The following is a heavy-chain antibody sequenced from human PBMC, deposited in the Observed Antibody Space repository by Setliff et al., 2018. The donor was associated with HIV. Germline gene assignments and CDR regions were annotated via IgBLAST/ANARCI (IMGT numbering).Heavy chain of an antibody. J-gene: IGHJ6*03. D-gene: IGHD3-10*01. V-gene: IGHV5-51*01. Sequence: HGESLKISCKGSGYSFTNYWIAWVRQVSGKGLELMGIIFPADSDTRYSPSFQGQVTISADKSISTAYLQWSSLKASDTAVYYCARGRLLWSGSYYYYYMDVWGKGTTVTVSS. CDR1: GYSFTNYW. CDR2: IFPADSDT. CDR3: ARGRLLWSGSYYYYYMDV.